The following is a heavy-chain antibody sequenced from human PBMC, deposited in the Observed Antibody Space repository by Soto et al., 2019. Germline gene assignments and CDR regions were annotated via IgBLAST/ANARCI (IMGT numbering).Heavy chain of an antibody. J-gene: IGHJ3*02. Sequence: GGSLRLSCAASGFTFSSYWMSWVRQAPGKGLEWVANIKQDGSEKYYVDSVKGRFTISRDNAKNSLYLQMNSLRAEDTAVYYCARASGSGWERDDAFDIWGQGTMVTVSS. CDR2: IKQDGSEK. CDR1: GFTFSSYW. D-gene: IGHD6-19*01. CDR3: ARASGSGWERDDAFDI. V-gene: IGHV3-7*05.